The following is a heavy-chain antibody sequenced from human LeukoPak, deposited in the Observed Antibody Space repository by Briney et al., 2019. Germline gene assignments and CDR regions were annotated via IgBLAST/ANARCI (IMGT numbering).Heavy chain of an antibody. Sequence: TGGSLRLSCAASGFTFSSYEMNWVRQAPGKGLEWVSYISSSGSTIYYADSVKGRFTISRDNAKNSLYLQMNSLRAEDTAVYYCAREIRDRERVVGATPPAFDIWGQGTMVTVSS. J-gene: IGHJ3*02. CDR3: AREIRDRERVVGATPPAFDI. CDR2: ISSSGSTI. CDR1: GFTFSSYE. V-gene: IGHV3-48*03. D-gene: IGHD1-26*01.